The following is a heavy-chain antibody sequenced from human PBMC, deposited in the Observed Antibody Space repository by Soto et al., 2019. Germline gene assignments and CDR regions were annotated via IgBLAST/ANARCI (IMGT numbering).Heavy chain of an antibody. CDR3: ARVGEVGSSWFNYYYGMDV. Sequence: EASVKVSCKASGYTFTSYGISWVRPAPGQGLEWMGWISAYNGNTNYAQKLQGRVTMTTDTSTSTAYMELRSLRSDDTAVYYCARVGEVGSSWFNYYYGMDVWGQGTTVTVSS. D-gene: IGHD6-13*01. CDR2: ISAYNGNT. V-gene: IGHV1-18*01. CDR1: GYTFTSYG. J-gene: IGHJ6*02.